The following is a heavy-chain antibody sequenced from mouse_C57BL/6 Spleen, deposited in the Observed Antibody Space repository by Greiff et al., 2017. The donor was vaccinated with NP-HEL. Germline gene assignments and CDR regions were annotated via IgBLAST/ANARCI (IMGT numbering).Heavy chain of an antibody. Sequence: VQLQPSGAELVRPGTSVKVSCKASGYAFTNYLIEWVKQRPGQGLEWIGVINPGSGGTNYNEKFKGKATLTADKSSSTAYMQLSSLTSEDSAVYFCARGYYGSSPWFAYWGQGTLVTVSA. CDR3: ARGYYGSSPWFAY. CDR1: GYAFTNYL. D-gene: IGHD1-1*01. V-gene: IGHV1-54*01. CDR2: INPGSGGT. J-gene: IGHJ3*01.